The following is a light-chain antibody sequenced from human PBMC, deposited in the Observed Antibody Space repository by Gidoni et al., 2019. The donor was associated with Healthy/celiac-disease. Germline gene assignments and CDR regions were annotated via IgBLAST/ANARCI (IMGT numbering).Light chain of an antibody. V-gene: IGLV3-19*01. CDR2: GKN. CDR1: SLRSSY. Sequence: SSELTQDPAVSVALGQTVRITCQGDSLRSSYASWYQQKPGQAPVLVIYGKNNRPSGIPDRFSGSSSGNTASLTITGGQAEDEADYYCNSRDSSGNHVVFGGGTKLTGL. J-gene: IGLJ2*01. CDR3: NSRDSSGNHVV.